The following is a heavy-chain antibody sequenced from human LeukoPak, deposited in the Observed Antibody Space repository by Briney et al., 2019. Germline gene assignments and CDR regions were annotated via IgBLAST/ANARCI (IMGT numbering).Heavy chain of an antibody. CDR2: INHSGST. CDR3: VRRRWGYCSSTSCFQGWFDP. Sequence: SETLSLTCAVYGGSFSGYYWSWIRQPPGKGLEWIGEINHSGSTNYNPSLKSRVTISVDTSKNQFSLKLSSVTAADTAVYYCVRRRWGYCSSTSCFQGWFDPWGQGTLVTVSS. D-gene: IGHD2-2*01. J-gene: IGHJ5*02. V-gene: IGHV4-34*01. CDR1: GGSFSGYY.